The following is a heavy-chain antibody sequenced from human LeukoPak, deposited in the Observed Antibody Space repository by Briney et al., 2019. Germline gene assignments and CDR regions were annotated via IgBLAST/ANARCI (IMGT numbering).Heavy chain of an antibody. CDR1: GFTVSSNY. V-gene: IGHV3-53*01. CDR3: TTPNPRYCSGGSCPDY. CDR2: IYSGGST. D-gene: IGHD2-15*01. J-gene: IGHJ4*02. Sequence: GGSLRLSCAASGFTVSSNYMSWVRQAPGKGLEWVSVIYSGGSTYYADSVKGRFTISRDNSKNTLYLQMNSLKTEDTAVYYCTTPNPRYCSGGSCPDYWGRGTLVTVSS.